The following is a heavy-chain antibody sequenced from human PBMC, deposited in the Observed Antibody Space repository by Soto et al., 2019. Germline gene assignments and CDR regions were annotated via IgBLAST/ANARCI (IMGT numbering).Heavy chain of an antibody. CDR3: ARGRRYYYDNTGPFYFEH. CDR2: IYYNGIT. V-gene: IGHV4-59*01. Sequence: SETLSLTCTVSGGSISNYYWSWIRQPPGNELEWIAYIYYNGITNYNPSLKSRVTISVDTSKNQFSLTLTSVTAADTAVYYCARGRRYYYDNTGPFYFEHWGQGTLVTVSS. D-gene: IGHD3-22*01. J-gene: IGHJ4*02. CDR1: GGSISNYY.